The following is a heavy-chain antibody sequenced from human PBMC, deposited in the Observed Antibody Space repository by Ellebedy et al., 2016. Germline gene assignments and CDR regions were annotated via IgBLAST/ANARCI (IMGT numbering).Heavy chain of an antibody. Sequence: GGSLRLSCAASGVTFRSYGMHWVRQAPGKGLEWVAFIGFDGSNKYHGDSVKGRFTISRDNAKNSLYLQMNSLTAEDTAVYYCARDSHLAYGMDVWGQGTTVTVSS. CDR2: IGFDGSNK. V-gene: IGHV3-30*02. J-gene: IGHJ6*02. CDR1: GVTFRSYG. CDR3: ARDSHLAYGMDV.